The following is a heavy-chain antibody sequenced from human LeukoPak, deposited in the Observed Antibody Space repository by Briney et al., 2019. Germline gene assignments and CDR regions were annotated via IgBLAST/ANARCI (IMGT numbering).Heavy chain of an antibody. CDR3: ARQEYSSGWYEGNWFDP. Sequence: GASVKVSCKASGGTFSSYAISWVRQAPGQGLEWMGGIIPIFGTANYAQKFQGRVTITADKSTSTAYMELSSLRSEDTAVYYCARQEYSSGWYEGNWFDPWGQGTLVTVSS. CDR1: GGTFSSYA. J-gene: IGHJ5*02. CDR2: IIPIFGTA. D-gene: IGHD6-19*01. V-gene: IGHV1-69*06.